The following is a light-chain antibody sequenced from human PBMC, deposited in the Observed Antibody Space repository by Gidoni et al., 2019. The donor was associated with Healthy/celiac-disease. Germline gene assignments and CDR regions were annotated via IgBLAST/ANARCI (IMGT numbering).Light chain of an antibody. CDR1: QSVSSSY. J-gene: IGKJ2*01. V-gene: IGKV3-20*01. CDR3: QQYGSSPRGYT. CDR2: GAS. Sequence: EIVLTQSPGTLSLSPGERATLSCRASQSVSSSYLAWYQQKPGQAPRLLIYGASSRATGIPHRFSGSGSGTDFTLTISRLEPEDFAVYYCQQYGSSPRGYTFGQGTKLEIK.